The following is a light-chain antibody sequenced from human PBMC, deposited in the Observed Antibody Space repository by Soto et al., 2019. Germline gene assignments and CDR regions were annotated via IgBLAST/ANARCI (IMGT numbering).Light chain of an antibody. J-gene: IGKJ4*01. CDR1: QSVSSY. CDR3: QQRTTWPLT. CDR2: DAS. V-gene: IGKV3-11*01. Sequence: EIVLTQSPATLYLSPGERATLSCRASQSVSSYLAWYQQKPGQAPRLLIYDASSRATGIPARFTGSGSGTDFTLTITSLEPEDFAVYYCQQRTTWPLTFGGGTKVEIK.